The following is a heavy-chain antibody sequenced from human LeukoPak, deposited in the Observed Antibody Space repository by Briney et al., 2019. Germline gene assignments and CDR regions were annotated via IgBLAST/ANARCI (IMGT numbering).Heavy chain of an antibody. CDR3: AKDLGYTSD. D-gene: IGHD6-13*01. V-gene: IGHV3-30*18. J-gene: IGHJ4*02. Sequence: GGSLRLSCAASGFTFSSYGMHWVRQAPGKGLEWVAVMSYDGSNKYYADSVKGRFTIPRDNSKNTLYLQMNSLRAEDTAVYYCAKDLGYTSDWGQGTLVTVSS. CDR2: MSYDGSNK. CDR1: GFTFSSYG.